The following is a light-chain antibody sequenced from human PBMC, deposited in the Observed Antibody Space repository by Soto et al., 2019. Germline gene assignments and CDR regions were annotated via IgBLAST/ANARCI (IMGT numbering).Light chain of an antibody. CDR1: SSDVGRYNY. V-gene: IGLV2-14*01. J-gene: IGLJ1*01. CDR3: SSYTSSSTFYV. Sequence: QSALTQPASVSGSPGQSITISCTGTSSDVGRYNYVSWYQQYPGRAPKLIIYEVTNRPSGVSDRFSGSKSGNVASLTISGLQAADEAGYYCSSYTSSSTFYVFGTGTKVTVL. CDR2: EVT.